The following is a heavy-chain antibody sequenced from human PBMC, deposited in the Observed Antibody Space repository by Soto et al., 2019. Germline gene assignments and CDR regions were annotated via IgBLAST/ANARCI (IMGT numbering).Heavy chain of an antibody. Sequence: GGSLRLSCAASGFTFSSYWMHWVRQAPGKGLEWVAVITYDGSNKYYADSVKGRLTISRDNSKNTLYLQMNSLRAEDTAVYYCAKSSRGLLAQAAVDYWGQGTLVTVSS. CDR3: AKSSRGLLAQAAVDY. CDR1: GFTFSSYW. J-gene: IGHJ4*02. D-gene: IGHD6-13*01. CDR2: ITYDGSNK. V-gene: IGHV3-30*18.